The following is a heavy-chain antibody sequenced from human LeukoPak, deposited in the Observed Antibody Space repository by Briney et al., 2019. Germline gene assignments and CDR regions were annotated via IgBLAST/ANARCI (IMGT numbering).Heavy chain of an antibody. CDR1: GGTFSSYA. D-gene: IGHD6-6*01. J-gene: IGHJ3*02. CDR2: IIPIRGIA. CDR3: ASRSSSSPASTFDI. Sequence: SSVKVSCKASGGTFSSYAISWVRQAPGQGLEWMGRIIPIRGIANYAQKFQGRVTITADKSTSTAYMELSSLRSEDTAVYYCASRSSSSPASTFDIWGQGTMVTVSS. V-gene: IGHV1-69*04.